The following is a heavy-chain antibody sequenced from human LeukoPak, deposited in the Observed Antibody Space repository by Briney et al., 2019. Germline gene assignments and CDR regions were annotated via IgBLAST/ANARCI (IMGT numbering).Heavy chain of an antibody. J-gene: IGHJ6*03. V-gene: IGHV4-34*01. CDR1: GGSFSGYY. D-gene: IGHD2-2*01. Sequence: SETLSLTCAVYGGSFSGYYWSWIRQPPGKGLEWIGEINHSGSTNYNPSLKSRVTISVDTSKNQFSLKLSSVTAADTALYYCARAWSCSSTSCYDAYYYYYYMDVWGKGTTVTVSS. CDR3: ARAWSCSSTSCYDAYYYYYYMDV. CDR2: INHSGST.